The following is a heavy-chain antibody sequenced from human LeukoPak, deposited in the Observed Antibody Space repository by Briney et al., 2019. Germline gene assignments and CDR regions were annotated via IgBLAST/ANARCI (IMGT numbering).Heavy chain of an antibody. Sequence: NPSETLSLTCTVSGASISGHYWNCIRQPPGKGLEWIGYIYDSGTNYNPSLKGRVTMSEDTSKNQFSLKLTSVTAADTAVYYCARRNPTAAGFDWGQGTLVTVSS. CDR2: IYDSGT. CDR3: ARRNPTAAGFD. V-gene: IGHV4-59*08. CDR1: GASISGHY. J-gene: IGHJ4*02. D-gene: IGHD6-13*01.